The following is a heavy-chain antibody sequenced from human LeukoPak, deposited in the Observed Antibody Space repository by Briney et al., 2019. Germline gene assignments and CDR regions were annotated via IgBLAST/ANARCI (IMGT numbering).Heavy chain of an antibody. CDR3: ARGGGLDV. Sequence: GGSLRLSCAVSGFTFSDYYMNWARQAPGKGLEWVASINHNGNVNYYVDSVKGRFTISRDNAKNSLYLQMSNLRAEDTAVYFCARGGGLDVWGQGATVTVSS. D-gene: IGHD3-16*01. CDR2: INHNGNVN. V-gene: IGHV3-7*03. J-gene: IGHJ6*02. CDR1: GFTFSDYY.